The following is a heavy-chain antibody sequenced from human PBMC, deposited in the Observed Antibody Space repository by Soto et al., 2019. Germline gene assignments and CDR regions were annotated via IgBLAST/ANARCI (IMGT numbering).Heavy chain of an antibody. D-gene: IGHD1-26*01. Sequence: PGGSLRLSCAASGFTFDAYAMHWVRQAPGKGLEWVSGINWHSGIKAYADSVKGRFTISRDNAKNSLYLQMNSLRAEDTALYYCVKEADNSGGYRPYGMDVWGQGTTVTVSS. CDR3: VKEADNSGGYRPYGMDV. CDR2: INWHSGIK. V-gene: IGHV3-9*01. J-gene: IGHJ6*02. CDR1: GFTFDAYA.